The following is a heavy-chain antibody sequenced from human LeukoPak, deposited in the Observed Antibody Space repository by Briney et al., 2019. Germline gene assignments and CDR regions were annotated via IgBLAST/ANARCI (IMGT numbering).Heavy chain of an antibody. Sequence: GGSLRLSCAASGFTFNTYAMTWVRQAPGKGLEWVSGISGSGGSTYYADSVKGRFTISRDNSKNTLYLQMNSLRAEDTAVYYCAKIRFLEWPSGFDPWGQGTLVTVSS. CDR1: GFTFNTYA. CDR2: ISGSGGST. D-gene: IGHD3-3*01. CDR3: AKIRFLEWPSGFDP. J-gene: IGHJ5*02. V-gene: IGHV3-23*01.